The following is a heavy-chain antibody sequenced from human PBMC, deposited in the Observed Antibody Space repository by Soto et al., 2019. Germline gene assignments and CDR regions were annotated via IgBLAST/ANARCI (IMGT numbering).Heavy chain of an antibody. J-gene: IGHJ4*02. CDR3: ARDPNVRFIVGATSYMFFFDF. Sequence: QVQLVQSGAEVKKPGASVKVSCKASGYTFNNYGISWVRQAPGQGLEWMGWISAYNGDTKYAQRFQGRVTLTTDTSTSTAYVELRSLRPDDTAVYYCARDPNVRFIVGATSYMFFFDFWGQGTLGTVSS. V-gene: IGHV1-18*04. CDR2: ISAYNGDT. D-gene: IGHD1-26*01. CDR1: GYTFNNYG.